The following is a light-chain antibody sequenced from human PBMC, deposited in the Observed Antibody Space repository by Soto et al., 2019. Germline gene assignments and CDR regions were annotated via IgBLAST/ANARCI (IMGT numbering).Light chain of an antibody. Sequence: IVLTQSPATLSLSPGKRATLSCRASQSVSSSYLAWYQQKPGQAPRLLIYDASTRAPGIPDRFSGSGSGTDFTLTISRLEPEDFAVYYCQQYGSSPLTFSGGTKVDNK. CDR2: DAS. J-gene: IGKJ4*01. CDR3: QQYGSSPLT. V-gene: IGKV3-20*01. CDR1: QSVSSSY.